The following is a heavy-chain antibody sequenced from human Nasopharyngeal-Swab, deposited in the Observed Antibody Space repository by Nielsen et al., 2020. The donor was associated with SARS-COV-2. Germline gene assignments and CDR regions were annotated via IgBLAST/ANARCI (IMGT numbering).Heavy chain of an antibody. CDR3: ARWGYTYGPLDY. CDR1: GGSISTYY. V-gene: IGHV4-59*13. CDR2: AYYTGST. J-gene: IGHJ4*02. D-gene: IGHD5-18*01. Sequence: SETLSLTCTVSGGSISTYYWNWIRQPPGKGLEWIGYAYYTGSTNYNPSLKSRVTISVDTSKNQFSLNLSSVTAADTAVYYCARWGYTYGPLDYWGQGTLVTVSS.